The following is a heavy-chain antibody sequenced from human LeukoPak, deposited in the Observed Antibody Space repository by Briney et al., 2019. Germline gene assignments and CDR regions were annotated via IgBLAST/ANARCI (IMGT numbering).Heavy chain of an antibody. J-gene: IGHJ3*02. V-gene: IGHV3-30*02. CDR3: ARDPLDISRWANAFDI. D-gene: IGHD5-12*01. CDR1: GFTFSGYG. Sequence: GGSLRLSCAASGFTFSGYGMHWVRQAPGKGLEWVAFIRSDGSDKYYADYVKGRFTISRDNSKNTLHLQMNGLRAEDTAVYYCARDPLDISRWANAFDIWGQGTTVIVSS. CDR2: IRSDGSDK.